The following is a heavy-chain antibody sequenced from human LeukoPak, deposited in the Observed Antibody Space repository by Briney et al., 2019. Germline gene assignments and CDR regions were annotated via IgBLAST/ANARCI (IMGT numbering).Heavy chain of an antibody. CDR2: IYYSGST. J-gene: IGHJ4*02. D-gene: IGHD6-13*01. V-gene: IGHV4-39*01. CDR1: GGSISSSSYY. CDR3: ARLGWAAAGSFDY. Sequence: PSETLSLTCTVSGGSISSSSYYWGWIRQPPGKGLEWIGSIYYSGSTHYNPSLKSRVTISVDTSKNQFSLKLSSVTAADTAVYYCARLGWAAAGSFDYWGQGTLVTVSS.